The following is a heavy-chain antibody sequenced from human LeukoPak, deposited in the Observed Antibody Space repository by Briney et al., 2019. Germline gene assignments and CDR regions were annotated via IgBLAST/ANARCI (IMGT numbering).Heavy chain of an antibody. Sequence: PSETLSLTCTVSGGSISSSSYYWGWIRQPPGKGLEWIGSIYYSGSTYYNPSLKSRVTISVDTSKNQFSLKLSSVTAADTAVYYCARGGQDIVVVPAAMSYNWFDPWGQGTLVTVSS. V-gene: IGHV4-39*01. CDR3: ARGGQDIVVVPAAMSYNWFDP. CDR2: IYYSGST. CDR1: GGSISSSSYY. D-gene: IGHD2-2*01. J-gene: IGHJ5*02.